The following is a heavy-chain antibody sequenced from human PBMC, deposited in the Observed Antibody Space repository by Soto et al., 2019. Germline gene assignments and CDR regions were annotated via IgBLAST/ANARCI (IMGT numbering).Heavy chain of an antibody. Sequence: GGCVRISCVAGGCTVNSDGRSWVRQAPGKGLEWVSAISGSGGRTYYTDSVRGRFTISRDNSKNTLWLQMDSLSVQDTAFYYCARELESRNTYFDSWGRGSLVTVSS. CDR3: ARELESRNTYFDS. J-gene: IGHJ4*02. CDR1: GCTVNSDG. CDR2: ISGSGGRT. V-gene: IGHV3-23*01. D-gene: IGHD3-3*02.